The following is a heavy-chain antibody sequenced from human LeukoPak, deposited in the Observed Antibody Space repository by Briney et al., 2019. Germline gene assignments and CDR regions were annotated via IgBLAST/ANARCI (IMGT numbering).Heavy chain of an antibody. Sequence: ASVKVSCKASGYTFTGYYMHWVRQAPGQGLEWMGWINPNSGGTNYAQKFQGRVTMTTDTSTSTAYMELRSLRSDDTAVYYCARVRRSCSSTSCYTNPAYYYYYMDVWGKGTTVTVSS. CDR3: ARVRRSCSSTSCYTNPAYYYYYMDV. D-gene: IGHD2-2*02. CDR1: GYTFTGYY. CDR2: INPNSGGT. V-gene: IGHV1-2*02. J-gene: IGHJ6*03.